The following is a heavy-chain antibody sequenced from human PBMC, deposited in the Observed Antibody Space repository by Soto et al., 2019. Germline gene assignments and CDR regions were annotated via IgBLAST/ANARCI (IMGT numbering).Heavy chain of an antibody. CDR2: IWSDGSNE. D-gene: IGHD3-10*01. Sequence: QVQLVESGGGVVQPGRSLRLSCAASEFTFSRHGMHWVRQAPGKGLQWVGVIWSDGSNEVYVDSVKGRFIISRDNSKNTLYLQMNSLRAEDTAVYYCARERTFGDNKHNYMDVWGTGITVTVSS. J-gene: IGHJ6*03. V-gene: IGHV3-33*01. CDR3: ARERTFGDNKHNYMDV. CDR1: EFTFSRHG.